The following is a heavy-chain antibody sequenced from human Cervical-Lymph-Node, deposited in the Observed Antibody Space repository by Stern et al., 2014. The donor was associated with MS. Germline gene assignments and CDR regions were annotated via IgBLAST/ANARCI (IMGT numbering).Heavy chain of an antibody. D-gene: IGHD4-17*01. CDR2: IYPGDSDT. CDR3: AGSFFGDYVTFDN. Sequence: VQLVESGAEVKKPGQSLKISCKGSGYTFASYWIAWVRQMPGQGLEWMGVIYPGDSDTRYSTAFDGQVTIYADNSLNHAYLQRSSLKASDAAIFYCAGSFFGDYVTFDNWGQGSLVTVSS. CDR1: GYTFASYW. J-gene: IGHJ4*02. V-gene: IGHV5-51*01.